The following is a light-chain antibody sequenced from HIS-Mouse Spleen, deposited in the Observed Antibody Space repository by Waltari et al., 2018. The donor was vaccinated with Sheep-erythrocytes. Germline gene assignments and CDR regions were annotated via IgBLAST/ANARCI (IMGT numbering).Light chain of an antibody. J-gene: IGKJ3*01. CDR3: QQSYSTPQFT. Sequence: DIQMTQTPSSLSASVGYRVTITCRASQSINSMLNWYQQKPGKAPKLLIYAASSLQSGVTSRFSGSGSGTDFTLTISSLQPEDFATYYCQQSYSTPQFTFGPGTKVDIK. CDR2: AAS. CDR1: QSINSM. V-gene: IGKV1-39*01.